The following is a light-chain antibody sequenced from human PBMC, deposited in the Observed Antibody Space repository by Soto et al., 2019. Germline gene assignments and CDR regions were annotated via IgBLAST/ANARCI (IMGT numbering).Light chain of an antibody. CDR3: QQYGSSIT. J-gene: IGKJ5*01. CDR1: QSVSSSY. Sequence: EVVLTQSPCTLSLSPGERATLSCRASQSVSSSYLAWYQQKPGQAPRLLIYDASTRATGIPDRFSGSGSGTDFTLTISRLEPEDFAVYYCQQYGSSITFGQGTRLEIK. CDR2: DAS. V-gene: IGKV3-20*01.